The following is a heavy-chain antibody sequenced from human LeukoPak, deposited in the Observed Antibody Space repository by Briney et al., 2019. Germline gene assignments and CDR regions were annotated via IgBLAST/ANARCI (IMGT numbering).Heavy chain of an antibody. CDR2: IYYSGST. CDR1: GGSISSGDYY. CDR3: AALRHCSSTSCPGHFDY. V-gene: IGHV4-30-4*01. Sequence: SQTLSLTCTVSGGSISSGDYYWSWIRQPPGKGLEWIGYIYYSGSTYYNPSLKSRVTISVDTSKNQFSLKLSSVTAADTAVYYCAALRHCSSTSCPGHFDYWGQGTLVTVSS. J-gene: IGHJ4*02. D-gene: IGHD2-2*01.